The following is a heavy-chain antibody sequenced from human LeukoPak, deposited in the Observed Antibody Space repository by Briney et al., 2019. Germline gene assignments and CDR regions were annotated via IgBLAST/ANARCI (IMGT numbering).Heavy chain of an antibody. CDR2: ISYDGSNK. Sequence: GGSLRLSCAASGFTFSSYAMHWVRQAPGKGLEWVAVISYDGSNKYYADSAKGRFTISRDNAKNSLYLQMNSLRAEDTAVYYCARDAVARGVVDYWGQGTLVTVSS. D-gene: IGHD3-10*01. CDR3: ARDAVARGVVDY. V-gene: IGHV3-30*04. CDR1: GFTFSSYA. J-gene: IGHJ4*02.